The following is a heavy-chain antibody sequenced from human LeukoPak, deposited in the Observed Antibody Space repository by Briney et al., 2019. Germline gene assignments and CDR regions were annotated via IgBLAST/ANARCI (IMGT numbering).Heavy chain of an antibody. CDR3: TSGSGWYSPDY. CDR2: ITSKPNSYAT. CDR1: GFTFSGSV. J-gene: IGHJ4*02. D-gene: IGHD6-19*01. Sequence: GGSLKLSCAASGFTFSGSVMHWVRQASGKGLEWVGRITSKPNSYATVYAASVKGRFTVSSDESKNTAYLQMNSLKTEDTAVYYCTSGSGWYSPDYWGQGTLVTVSS. V-gene: IGHV3-73*01.